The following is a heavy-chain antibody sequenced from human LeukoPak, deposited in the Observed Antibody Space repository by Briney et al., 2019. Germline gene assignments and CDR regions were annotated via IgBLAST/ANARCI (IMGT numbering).Heavy chain of an antibody. D-gene: IGHD5-18*01. CDR1: GGSISSSSYY. CDR3: AREPVDTAMVLFDY. Sequence: SETLSLTCTVSGGSISSSSYYWGWIRQPPGKGLEWIGSIYYSGSTYYNPSLKGRVTISVDTSKNQFSLKLSSVTAADTAVYYCAREPVDTAMVLFDYWGQGTLVTVSS. V-gene: IGHV4-39*02. CDR2: IYYSGST. J-gene: IGHJ4*02.